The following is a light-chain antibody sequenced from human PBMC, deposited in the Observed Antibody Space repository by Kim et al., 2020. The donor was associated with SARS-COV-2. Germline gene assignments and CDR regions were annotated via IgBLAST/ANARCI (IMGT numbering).Light chain of an antibody. CDR1: QSVSSY. CDR3: QQRSHWPT. V-gene: IGKV3-11*01. Sequence: EIVLTQSPATLSLSPGERATLSCRASQSVSSYLAWYQQKPGQAPRLLIYDASNRATGIPARFSVSGSGTDFTLTISSLEPEDFAVYYCQQRSHWPTFGQGTKVDIK. CDR2: DAS. J-gene: IGKJ1*01.